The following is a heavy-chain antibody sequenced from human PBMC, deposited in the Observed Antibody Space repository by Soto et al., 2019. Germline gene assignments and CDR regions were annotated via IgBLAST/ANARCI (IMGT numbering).Heavy chain of an antibody. Sequence: PGGSLRLSCAASGFTFSNSGMHWVRQTPGKGLEWVALVSFDGTNQYYADSVKGRFTISRDNFKNTLFLQMHSLRAEDTVLYYCARTLHGDSTGAFDYWGLGTLVTVSS. J-gene: IGHJ4*02. D-gene: IGHD2-21*02. CDR2: VSFDGTNQ. CDR1: GFTFSNSG. V-gene: IGHV3-30*03. CDR3: ARTLHGDSTGAFDY.